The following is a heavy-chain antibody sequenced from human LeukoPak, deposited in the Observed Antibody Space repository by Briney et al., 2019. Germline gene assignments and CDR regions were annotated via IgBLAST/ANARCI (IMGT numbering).Heavy chain of an antibody. V-gene: IGHV4-34*01. Sequence: PSETLSLTCAVFGGSFSGYYWNWIRQPPGKGLEWIGKITPDGSTSYNPPLKSRVTVSRDTSKNQFSLKMSSVTAADTAVYYCARGTRYVFDYWGQGTLVTVSS. CDR2: ITPDGST. CDR1: GGSFSGYY. J-gene: IGHJ4*02. CDR3: ARGTRYVFDY. D-gene: IGHD1-1*01.